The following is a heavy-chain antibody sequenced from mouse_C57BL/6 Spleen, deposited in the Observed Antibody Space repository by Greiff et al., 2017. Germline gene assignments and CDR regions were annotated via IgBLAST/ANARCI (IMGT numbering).Heavy chain of an antibody. V-gene: IGHV5-4*01. CDR2: ISDGGSYT. CDR1: GFTFSSYA. CDR3: ARDRRRKTMDY. J-gene: IGHJ4*01. Sequence: EVQLQESGGGLVKPGGSLKLSCAASGFTFSSYAMSWVRQTPDKRLEWVATISDGGSYTYYPDNVKGRFTISRDNAKNNLYLQMSHLKSEDTSMYYCARDRRRKTMDYWGQGTSVTVSS.